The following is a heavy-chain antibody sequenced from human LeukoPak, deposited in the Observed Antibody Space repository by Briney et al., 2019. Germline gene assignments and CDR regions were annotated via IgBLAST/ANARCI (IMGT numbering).Heavy chain of an antibody. CDR2: ISSSGSTI. CDR3: ARGGITIFGVVSYMDV. CDR1: GFTFSSYE. J-gene: IGHJ6*03. Sequence: GGSLRLSCAASGFTFSSYEMNWVRQAPGKGLEWVSYISSSGSTIYYADSVKGRFTISRDNAENSLYLQMNSLRAEDTALYYCARGGITIFGVVSYMDVWGKGTTVTVSS. D-gene: IGHD3-3*01. V-gene: IGHV3-48*03.